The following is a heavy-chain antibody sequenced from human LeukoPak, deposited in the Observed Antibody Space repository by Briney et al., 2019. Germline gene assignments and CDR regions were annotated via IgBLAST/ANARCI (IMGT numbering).Heavy chain of an antibody. Sequence: GASVKVSCKASGYTFSDYAMHWVRQAPGQRLEWMGWINAGNGDTKYSQKFQGRVTITWDTSASTVHMELSSLRSEDTAVYYCARDSPAHLIVVAARTPYDAFDIWGQGTMVTVSS. V-gene: IGHV1-3*01. J-gene: IGHJ3*02. CDR1: GYTFSDYA. D-gene: IGHD6-6*01. CDR2: INAGNGDT. CDR3: ARDSPAHLIVVAARTPYDAFDI.